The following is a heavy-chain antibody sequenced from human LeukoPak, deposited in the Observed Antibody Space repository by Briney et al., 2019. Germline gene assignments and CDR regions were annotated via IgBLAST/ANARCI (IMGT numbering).Heavy chain of an antibody. CDR3: ARGGRITIFGVVITRGDAFDI. CDR2: IYYSGST. J-gene: IGHJ3*02. V-gene: IGHV4-59*12. D-gene: IGHD3-3*01. CDR1: GGSISSYY. Sequence: SETLSLTCTVSGGSISSYYWSWIRQPPGKGLEWIGYIYYSGSTNYNPSLNSRVTISVDTSTNQFSLKLSSVTAADTAVYYCARGGRITIFGVVITRGDAFDIWGQGTMVTVSS.